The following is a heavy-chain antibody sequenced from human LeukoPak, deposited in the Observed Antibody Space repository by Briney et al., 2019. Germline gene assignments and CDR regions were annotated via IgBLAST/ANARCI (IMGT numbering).Heavy chain of an antibody. V-gene: IGHV3-21*01. CDR1: GFTLSSHS. D-gene: IGHD3-22*01. Sequence: GESLRHSCAASGFTLSSHSKNWVPQARGKTLEWVASISSSSSHIYYADSVKGQYTSSSDKAKNSLYLQLYSLRADDTAVYYCAQNDSVGVFDYRGQGTLVTVSS. J-gene: IGHJ4*02. CDR2: ISSSSSHI. CDR3: AQNDSVGVFDY.